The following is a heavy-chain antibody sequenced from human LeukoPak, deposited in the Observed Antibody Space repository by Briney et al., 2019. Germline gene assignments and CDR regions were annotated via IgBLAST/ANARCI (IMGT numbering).Heavy chain of an antibody. CDR2: ISGYNGKI. Sequence: GASVKVSCKASGHTFVSYGISWVRQAPGQGLEWMGWISGYNGKINYAQKFQGRVTMTTDTSKSTAYLELRSLTSEDTAVYYCARRFCSSVSCYDDDAFDVWGQGTLVTVSS. CDR3: ARRFCSSVSCYDDDAFDV. D-gene: IGHD2-2*01. CDR1: GHTFVSYG. J-gene: IGHJ3*01. V-gene: IGHV1-18*01.